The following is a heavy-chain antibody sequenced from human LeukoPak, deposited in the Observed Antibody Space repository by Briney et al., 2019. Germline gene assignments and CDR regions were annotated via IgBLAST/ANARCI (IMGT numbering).Heavy chain of an antibody. J-gene: IGHJ4*02. CDR3: ARGPVTTFGY. V-gene: IGHV3-23*01. CDR1: GFTFSSYA. Sequence: AGGSLRLSCAASGFTFSSYAMNWVRQAPGKWLEWVSGISGGGGGTYYADSVKGRFTISRDNSKNTLYLQMNSLRAEDTAVYYCARGPVTTFGYWGEGPLVTVSS. CDR2: ISGGGGGT. D-gene: IGHD4-17*01.